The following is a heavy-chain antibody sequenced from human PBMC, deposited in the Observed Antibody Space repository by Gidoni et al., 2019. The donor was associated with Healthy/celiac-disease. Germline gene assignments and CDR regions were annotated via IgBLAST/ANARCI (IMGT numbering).Heavy chain of an antibody. J-gene: IGHJ5*02. CDR2: INHSGST. V-gene: IGHV4-34*01. CDR1: GGSFSGYY. D-gene: IGHD6-19*01. CDR3: ARGGSGWLIAGRFFDP. Sequence: QVQLQQWGAGLLKPSETLSLTCAVYGGSFSGYYWSWIRQPPGKGLEWIGEINHSGSTNYNPSLKSRVTISVDTSKNQFSLKLSSVTAADTAVYYCARGGSGWLIAGRFFDPWGQGTLVTVSS.